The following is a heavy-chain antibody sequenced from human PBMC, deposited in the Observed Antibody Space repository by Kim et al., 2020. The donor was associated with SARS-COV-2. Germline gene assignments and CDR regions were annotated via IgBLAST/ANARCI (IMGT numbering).Heavy chain of an antibody. Sequence: LSLTCAASGFNFNKAWMSWVRQAPGKGLEWVGRIKSTGDGGTIDYAAPAKGRFTISRDDSKNTVDLQMNSLKTEDTAVYYCTTDRGAYCGGDCYEGYWGQGTLVTVSS. CDR2: IKSTGDGGTI. V-gene: IGHV3-15*01. CDR3: TTDRGAYCGGDCYEGY. J-gene: IGHJ4*02. D-gene: IGHD2-21*02. CDR1: GFNFNKAW.